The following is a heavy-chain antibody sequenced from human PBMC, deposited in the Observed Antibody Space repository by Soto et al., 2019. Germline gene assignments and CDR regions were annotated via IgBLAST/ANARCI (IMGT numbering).Heavy chain of an antibody. J-gene: IGHJ4*02. CDR3: ARDPREYYFDY. CDR2: ISSSVSTI. Sequence: QVQLVESGGGLVKPGGPLRLSCAASGFTFSAYYMSWIRQAPGKGREWVSYISSSVSTIYYADSVKGRFTISRDNAKNSLYLQMNSLRAEDTAVYYCARDPREYYFDYWGQGTLVTVSS. V-gene: IGHV3-11*01. CDR1: GFTFSAYY.